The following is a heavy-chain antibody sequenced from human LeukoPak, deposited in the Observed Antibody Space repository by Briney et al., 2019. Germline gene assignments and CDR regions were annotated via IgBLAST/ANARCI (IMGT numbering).Heavy chain of an antibody. Sequence: PGGSLRLSCAASGFTFSSYWMSWVRQAPGKGLEWVANIKQDGSEKYYVDSVKGRFTISRDNAKNSLYLQMNSLRAEDTAVYYCAGGALSSFDPNFDYWGQGTQVTVSS. CDR3: AGGALSSFDPNFDY. CDR1: GFTFSSYW. CDR2: IKQDGSEK. D-gene: IGHD6-6*01. V-gene: IGHV3-7*01. J-gene: IGHJ4*02.